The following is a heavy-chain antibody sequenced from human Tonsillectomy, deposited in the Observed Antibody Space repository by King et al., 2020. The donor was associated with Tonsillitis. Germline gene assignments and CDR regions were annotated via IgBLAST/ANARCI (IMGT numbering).Heavy chain of an antibody. CDR3: AKYRFPDRIGGYPIGNAFDV. CDR1: GFSFDDYA. D-gene: IGHD5-12*01. V-gene: IGHV3-43*02. CDR2: ISGDGYNT. J-gene: IGHJ3*01. Sequence: VQLVESGGGVAQPGGSLRLSCAASGFSFDDYAMHWVRRAPGKGLEWGALISGDGYNTFYADSVRDRFTISRDNRKNSLYLEMNSLRTGDTAFFYCAKYRFPDRIGGYPIGNAFDVWAQGTRVTVSS.